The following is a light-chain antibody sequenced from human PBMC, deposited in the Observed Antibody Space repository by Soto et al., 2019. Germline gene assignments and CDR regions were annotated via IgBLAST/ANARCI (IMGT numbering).Light chain of an antibody. CDR2: DVF. V-gene: IGKV3-11*01. CDR1: QSVTSY. J-gene: IGKJ4*01. Sequence: IVLTQSPATLSLSPGERATLSCRASQSVTSYVAWYQQKPGQAPRLLIYDVFNRATGIPARFSGSGSGTDFTLTISSLEPEDFAVYYGQQRSNWPLTFGGGTKVEIK. CDR3: QQRSNWPLT.